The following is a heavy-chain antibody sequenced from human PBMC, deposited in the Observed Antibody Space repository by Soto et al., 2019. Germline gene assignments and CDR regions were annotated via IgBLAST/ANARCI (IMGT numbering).Heavy chain of an antibody. Sequence: QVQLVQSGAEVKKPGASVKVSCKASGYTFTSYGISWVRQAPGQGLEWMGWISAYNGNTNHAQKLQGRVTMTADTSTSTAYMELRSLRSDDTAVYYCARTSHYYDTSGDDAFDIWGQGTMVTVSS. D-gene: IGHD3-22*01. CDR1: GYTFTSYG. CDR3: ARTSHYYDTSGDDAFDI. CDR2: ISAYNGNT. J-gene: IGHJ3*02. V-gene: IGHV1-18*01.